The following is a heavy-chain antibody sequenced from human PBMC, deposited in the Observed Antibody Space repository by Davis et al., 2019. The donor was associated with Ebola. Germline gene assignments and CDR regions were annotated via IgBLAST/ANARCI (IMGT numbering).Heavy chain of an antibody. D-gene: IGHD2-2*01. Sequence: SVKVSCKASAATFSSYAISWVRQAPGQGLEWMGGIIPIFGTANYAQKFQGRVTITADKSTSTDYMELSSLRSEDTAVYYCARNRVVVGYYYYGMDVWGQGTTVTVSS. J-gene: IGHJ6*02. CDR1: AATFSSYA. V-gene: IGHV1-69*06. CDR3: ARNRVVVGYYYYGMDV. CDR2: IIPIFGTA.